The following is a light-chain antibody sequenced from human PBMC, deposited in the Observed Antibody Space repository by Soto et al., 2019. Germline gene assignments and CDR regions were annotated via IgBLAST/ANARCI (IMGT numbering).Light chain of an antibody. Sequence: AIRMTQSPSSFSSSTGDRVTITCRASQGISSYLAWYQQKPGKAPKLLIYAASTLHSGVPSRFSGSGSGTDFTLTISCLQSEDFATYYCQQYYSYPQLTVGGGTKVDIK. V-gene: IGKV1-8*01. CDR1: QGISSY. CDR3: QQYYSYPQLT. CDR2: AAS. J-gene: IGKJ4*01.